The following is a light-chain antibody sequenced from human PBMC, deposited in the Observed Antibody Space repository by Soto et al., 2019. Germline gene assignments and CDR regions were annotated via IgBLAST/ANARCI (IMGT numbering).Light chain of an antibody. J-gene: IGKJ5*01. V-gene: IGKV1-9*01. CDR3: QQLNSYPIT. CDR2: AAS. Sequence: DIQLTQTPSFLSASLGDRVTITCRASQGIGSYLAWYQQKPGKAPKLLIYAASTLQGGVPSRFSGSESGTDFTLTISSLQPEDFATYYCQQLNSYPITFGQGTRLEIK. CDR1: QGIGSY.